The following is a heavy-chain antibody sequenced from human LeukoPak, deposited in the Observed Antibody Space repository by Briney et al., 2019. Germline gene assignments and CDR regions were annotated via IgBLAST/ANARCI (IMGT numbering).Heavy chain of an antibody. J-gene: IGHJ2*01. CDR2: IKQDESET. V-gene: IGHV3-7*01. CDR1: GFTFSGYW. CDR3: AREVSHWFFDV. Sequence: GGSLRLSCAASGFTFSGYWMSWVRQAPGKGLEWVANIKQDESETYYVDSMKGRFTISRDNAKNSLFLQTDSLRAEDTAVYFCAREVSHWFFDVWGRGALVTVSS.